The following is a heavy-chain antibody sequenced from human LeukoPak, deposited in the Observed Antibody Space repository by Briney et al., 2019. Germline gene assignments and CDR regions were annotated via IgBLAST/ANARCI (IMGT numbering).Heavy chain of an antibody. Sequence: GGSLRLSCAASGFTFSRYWMSWVRLAPGKGLEWVANIKQDVSEKYYVDSVKGRFTISRDNAKNSLYLQMNSLRAEDTAVYYCARDGEGGFGWPLRVHDYWGQGTLITVSS. D-gene: IGHD3-10*01. J-gene: IGHJ4*02. CDR1: GFTFSRYW. V-gene: IGHV3-7*01. CDR3: ARDGEGGFGWPLRVHDY. CDR2: IKQDVSEK.